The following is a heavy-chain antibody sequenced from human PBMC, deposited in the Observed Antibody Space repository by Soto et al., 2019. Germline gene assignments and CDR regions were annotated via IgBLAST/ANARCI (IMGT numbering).Heavy chain of an antibody. CDR2: ISGSGGST. CDR3: AKDQERSYYYFDY. D-gene: IGHD1-26*01. CDR1: GFTFSSYA. J-gene: IGHJ4*02. Sequence: GGSLRLSCATSGFTFSSYAMSWVRQAPGKGLEWVSAISGSGGSTYYADSVKGRFTISRDNSKNTLYLQMNSLRAEDTAVYYCAKDQERSYYYFDYWGQGTLVTVSS. V-gene: IGHV3-23*01.